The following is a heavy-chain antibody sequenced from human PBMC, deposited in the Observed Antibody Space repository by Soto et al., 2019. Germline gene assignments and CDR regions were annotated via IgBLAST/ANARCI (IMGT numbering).Heavy chain of an antibody. D-gene: IGHD6-19*01. CDR3: AKGSHIAVAGTGDDAFDI. CDR2: ISGSGGST. Sequence: EVLLLESGGGLVQPGGSLRLSCAASGFTFSSYAMSWVRQAPGKGLEWVSAISGSGGSTYYADSVKGRFTISRDNSKNTLYLQMNSLRAEDTAVYYCAKGSHIAVAGTGDDAFDIWGQGTMVTVSS. CDR1: GFTFSSYA. V-gene: IGHV3-23*01. J-gene: IGHJ3*02.